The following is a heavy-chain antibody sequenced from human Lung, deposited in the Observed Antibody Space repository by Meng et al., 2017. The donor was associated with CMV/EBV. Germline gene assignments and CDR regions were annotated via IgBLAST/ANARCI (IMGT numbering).Heavy chain of an antibody. V-gene: IGHV4-59*01. D-gene: IGHD2-2*01. J-gene: IGHJ6*02. Sequence: SETLSLXCTVSGGSISSYYWSWIRQPPGKGLEWIGYIYYSGSTNYNPSLKSRVTISVDTSKNQFSLKLSSVTAADTAVYYCARNSPAAPHYYYYGMDVWGQGPTVTVSS. CDR1: GGSISSYY. CDR3: ARNSPAAPHYYYYGMDV. CDR2: IYYSGST.